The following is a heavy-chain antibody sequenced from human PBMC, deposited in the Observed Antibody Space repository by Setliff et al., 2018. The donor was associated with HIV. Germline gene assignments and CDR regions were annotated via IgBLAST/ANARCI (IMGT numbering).Heavy chain of an antibody. CDR1: GYSFTDYF. D-gene: IGHD3-10*01. CDR2: ISTYNGQR. J-gene: IGHJ6*02. V-gene: IGHV1-18*04. CDR3: AREGVREPPSNTLYYGMDV. Sequence: ASVKVSCKASGYSFTDYFMHWVRQAPGQGLEWMGWISTYNGQRNYAQKVQGRVTFTTDTSTSTAYMELRSLRSDDTAVYYCAREGVREPPSNTLYYGMDVWGQGTTVTVSS.